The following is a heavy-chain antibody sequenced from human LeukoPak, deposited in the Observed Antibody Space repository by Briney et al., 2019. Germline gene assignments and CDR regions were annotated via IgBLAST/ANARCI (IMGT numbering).Heavy chain of an antibody. V-gene: IGHV4-59*12. J-gene: IGHJ4*02. Sequence: SETLSLTCTVSGGPISSYYWSWIRQPPGKGLEWIGYIYYSGSTNYNPSLKSRVTISVDTSKNQFSQKLSSVTAADTAVYYCAREPRGYSYDSCFDYWGQGTLVTVSS. CDR1: GGPISSYY. D-gene: IGHD5-18*01. CDR2: IYYSGST. CDR3: AREPRGYSYDSCFDY.